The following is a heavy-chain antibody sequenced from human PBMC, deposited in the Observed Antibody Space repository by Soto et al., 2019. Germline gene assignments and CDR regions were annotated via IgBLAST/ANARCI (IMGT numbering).Heavy chain of an antibody. CDR2: ISSSSSTI. J-gene: IGHJ6*02. CDR1: GLTFSSYS. D-gene: IGHD3-10*01. V-gene: IGHV3-48*02. CDR3: ARDAMVRGVDGDDYYYYGMDV. Sequence: GGSLRLSCAASGLTFSSYSMNWVRQAPGKGLEWVSYISSSSSTIYYADSVKGRFTISRDNAKNSLYLQMNSLRDEDTAVYYCARDAMVRGVDGDDYYYYGMDVWGQGTTVTVSS.